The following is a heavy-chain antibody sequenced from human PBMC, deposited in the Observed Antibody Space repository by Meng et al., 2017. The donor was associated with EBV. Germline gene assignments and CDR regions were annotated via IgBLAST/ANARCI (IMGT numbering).Heavy chain of an antibody. CDR3: ASESGRGFTPDY. V-gene: IGHV1-69*01. J-gene: IGHJ4*02. CDR1: GGTFRSDA. D-gene: IGHD3-10*01. CDR2: LIPMSDAP. Sequence: VRLVQSGGEVKKPGSSVKVSCKTSGGTFRSDAVSWVRQAPGQGLEWMGGLIPMSDAPYYAQKFQDRVTITADESTSTHYMDLSGLRSEDTAVYYCASESGRGFTPDYWGQGTLVTVSS.